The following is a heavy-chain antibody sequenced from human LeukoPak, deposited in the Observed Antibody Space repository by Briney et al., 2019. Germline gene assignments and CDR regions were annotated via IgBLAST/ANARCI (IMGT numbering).Heavy chain of an antibody. CDR1: GYILTELP. CDR3: VIMSHTVVPTARIYYYMDI. V-gene: IGHV1-24*01. Sequence: ASVKVSCKVSGYILTELPIHWVRQAPGKGLEWMGSFDPENAKTMSAQTFQGRVTMTEDTSTDTAYMELRSLRSDDTAIYYCVIMSHTVVPTARIYYYMDIWGTGTTVIVSS. D-gene: IGHD1-1*01. J-gene: IGHJ6*03. CDR2: FDPENAKT.